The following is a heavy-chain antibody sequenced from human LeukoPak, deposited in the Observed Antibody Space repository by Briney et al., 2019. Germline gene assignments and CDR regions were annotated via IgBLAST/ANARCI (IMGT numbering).Heavy chain of an antibody. CDR3: ATDLGYCSSTSCYAD. J-gene: IGHJ4*02. CDR2: FDPEDGET. CDR1: GYTLTELS. D-gene: IGHD2-2*01. V-gene: IGHV1-24*01. Sequence: ASVKVSCKVSGYTLTELSMHWVRQAPGKGLEWMGGFDPEDGETIYAQKFQGRVTMTEDTSTDTAYMELSSLRSEDTAVYYCATDLGYCSSTSCYADRGQGTLVTVSS.